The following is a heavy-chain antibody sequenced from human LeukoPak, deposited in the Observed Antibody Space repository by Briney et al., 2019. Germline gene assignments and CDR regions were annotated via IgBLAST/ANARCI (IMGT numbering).Heavy chain of an antibody. V-gene: IGHV4-59*01. Sequence: PSETLSLTCTVSGGSISNKYWSWIRQPPGKGLEWIGYIYYSGSTNYNPSLKSRVTISVDTSKNQFSLKLSSVTAADTAVYYCARVDYDIAAAGPSGFDYWGQGTLVTVSS. J-gene: IGHJ4*02. D-gene: IGHD6-13*01. CDR3: ARVDYDIAAAGPSGFDY. CDR1: GGSISNKY. CDR2: IYYSGST.